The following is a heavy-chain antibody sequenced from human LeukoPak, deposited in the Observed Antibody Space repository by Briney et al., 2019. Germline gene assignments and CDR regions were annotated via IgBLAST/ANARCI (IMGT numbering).Heavy chain of an antibody. Sequence: PSETLSLTCTVYGASISSDYWSWLRQPPGKGLEFIGYMYYSGGTSYNPSLESRVTISVDTSNNQFSLKLSSVTAADTALYYCARVSVVYYYTDVWGKGTTVTVSS. CDR3: ARVSVVYYYTDV. D-gene: IGHD4-23*01. CDR1: GASISSDY. J-gene: IGHJ6*03. CDR2: MYYSGGT. V-gene: IGHV4-59*01.